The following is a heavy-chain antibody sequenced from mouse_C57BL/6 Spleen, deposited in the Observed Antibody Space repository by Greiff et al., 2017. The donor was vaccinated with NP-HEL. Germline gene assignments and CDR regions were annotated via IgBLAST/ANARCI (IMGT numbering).Heavy chain of an antibody. J-gene: IGHJ2*01. Sequence: QVQLQQSGAELVRPGASVTLSCKASGYTFTDYEMHWVKQTPVHGLEWIGAIDPETGGTAYNQKFKGKAILTAYKSSSTAYMELRSLTSEDSAVYYCTRGNSYYFDYWGQGTTLTVSS. CDR1: GYTFTDYE. CDR2: IDPETGGT. CDR3: TRGNSYYFDY. V-gene: IGHV1-15*01.